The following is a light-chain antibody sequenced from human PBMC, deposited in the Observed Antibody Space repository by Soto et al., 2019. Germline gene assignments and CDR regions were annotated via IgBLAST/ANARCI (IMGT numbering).Light chain of an antibody. CDR1: QGISSY. CDR3: QQYYSYPPT. V-gene: IGKV1-8*01. CDR2: AAS. J-gene: IGKJ1*01. Sequence: AIRMTQSPSSLSASTGDRVTITCRASQGISSYSAWYQQKPGKAPKLLIYAASTLQSGVPSRFSGSGPGTDFTLTISCLQSEDFATYYCQQYYSYPPTFGQGTKVDIK.